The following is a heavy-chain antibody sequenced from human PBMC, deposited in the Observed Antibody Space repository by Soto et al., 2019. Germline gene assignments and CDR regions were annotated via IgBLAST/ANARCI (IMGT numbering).Heavy chain of an antibody. CDR2: INPSGGST. D-gene: IGHD3-9*01. Sequence: GASVKVSCKASGYTFTSYYMHWVRQAPGQGLEWMGIINPSGGSTSYAQKFQGRVTMTRDTSTSTVYMELSSLRSEDTAVYYCARDRDTYYDFLTGYINTHWLSQATPYFDYWGQGTLVTVSS. CDR3: ARDRDTYYDFLTGYINTHWLSQATPYFDY. V-gene: IGHV1-46*03. CDR1: GYTFTSYY. J-gene: IGHJ4*02.